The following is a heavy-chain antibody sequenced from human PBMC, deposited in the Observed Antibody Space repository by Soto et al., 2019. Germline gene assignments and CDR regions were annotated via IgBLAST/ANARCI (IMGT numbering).Heavy chain of an antibody. D-gene: IGHD2-8*01. Sequence: SETLSLTCTVSGGSISSYYWSWIRQPPGKGLEWIGYIYYSGSTNYNPSLKSRVTISVDTSKNQFSLKLSSVTAADTAVYYCARGFGVYAIAAFDYWGQGTLVTVSS. J-gene: IGHJ4*02. CDR1: GGSISSYY. V-gene: IGHV4-59*01. CDR3: ARGFGVYAIAAFDY. CDR2: IYYSGST.